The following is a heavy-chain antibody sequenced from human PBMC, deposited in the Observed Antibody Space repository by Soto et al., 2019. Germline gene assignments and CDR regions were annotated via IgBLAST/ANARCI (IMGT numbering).Heavy chain of an antibody. CDR1: GYTFTSYG. J-gene: IGHJ4*02. Sequence: QVKLVQSGAEVKKPGASVKVSCKASGYTFTSYGISWVRQAPGQGLEWMGWISAYNGNTNYAQKLQGRVTMTTDTSRSTAYMDVRSLRSDDTAVYSCASDKVDVSGRYSGCWGQGTLVTVSS. CDR2: ISAYNGNT. CDR3: ASDKVDVSGRYSGC. D-gene: IGHD3-10*01. V-gene: IGHV1-18*01.